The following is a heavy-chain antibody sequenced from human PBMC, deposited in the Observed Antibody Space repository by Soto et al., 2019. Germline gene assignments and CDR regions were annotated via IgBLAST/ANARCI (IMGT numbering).Heavy chain of an antibody. CDR3: ANGGLHGSIDGGLSYFHH. D-gene: IGHD2-15*01. CDR2: FSRSNGVA. Sequence: EVQMLESGGYLVQPGGSLRVSCASGFTFSHYTMAWVRQAPGKGLEWVSGFSRSNGVAYYADSVKGRFTISRDNSKNTVFLQMNSLRAEDTAAYYCANGGLHGSIDGGLSYFHHWDQGTLVTVSS. V-gene: IGHV3-23*01. J-gene: IGHJ4*02. CDR1: GFTFSHYT.